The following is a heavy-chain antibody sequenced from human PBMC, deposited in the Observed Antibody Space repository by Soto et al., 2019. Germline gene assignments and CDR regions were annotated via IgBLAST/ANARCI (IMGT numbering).Heavy chain of an antibody. CDR3: ARWGLWYFDS. Sequence: DLEWIGYIYYSGSTYYNPSLKSRLTISLDTSKNQFSLKLTSVTAADTAVYFCARWGLWYFDSWGQGTLVTVSS. V-gene: IGHV4-30-4*01. CDR2: IYYSGST. D-gene: IGHD3-16*01. J-gene: IGHJ4*02.